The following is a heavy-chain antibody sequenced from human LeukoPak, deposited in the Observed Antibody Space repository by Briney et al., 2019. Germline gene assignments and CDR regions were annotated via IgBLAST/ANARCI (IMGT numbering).Heavy chain of an antibody. CDR3: STAYYYYGMDV. J-gene: IGHJ6*02. Sequence: GGSLRLSCAASGFTCSNAWMSWVRQAPGKGREWVGRIKSKTDGGTTDYAAPVKGRFTIPRDDSKNTLYLQMNRLKTEDTVVYYCSTAYYYYGMDVWGQGTTVTVSS. CDR1: GFTCSNAW. V-gene: IGHV3-15*01. CDR2: IKSKTDGGTT.